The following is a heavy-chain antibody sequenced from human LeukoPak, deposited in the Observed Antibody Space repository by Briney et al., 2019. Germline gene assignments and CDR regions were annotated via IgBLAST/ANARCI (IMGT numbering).Heavy chain of an antibody. CDR3: ARAEYYYGSGSYGFAYYFDY. CDR2: IIPIFGTA. CDR1: GGTFSSYA. J-gene: IGHJ4*02. V-gene: IGHV1-69*05. D-gene: IGHD3-10*01. Sequence: SVKVSCKSSGGTFSSYAISWVRQAPGQGLEWMGRIIPIFGTANYAQKFQGRVTITTDESTSTAYMELSSLRSEDTAVYYCARAEYYYGSGSYGFAYYFDYWGQGTLVTVSS.